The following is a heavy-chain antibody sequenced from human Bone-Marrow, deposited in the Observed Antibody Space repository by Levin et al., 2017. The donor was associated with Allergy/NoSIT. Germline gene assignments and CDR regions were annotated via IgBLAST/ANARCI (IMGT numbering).Heavy chain of an antibody. V-gene: IGHV4-34*01. D-gene: IGHD2-15*01. CDR2: INHSGST. Sequence: PSETLSLTCAVYGGSFSGYYWSWIRQPPGKGLEWIGEINHSGSTNYNPSLKSRVTISVDTSKNQFSLKLSSVTAADTAVYYCARGLQARPNWFDPWGQGTLVTVSS. CDR3: ARGLQARPNWFDP. J-gene: IGHJ5*02. CDR1: GGSFSGYY.